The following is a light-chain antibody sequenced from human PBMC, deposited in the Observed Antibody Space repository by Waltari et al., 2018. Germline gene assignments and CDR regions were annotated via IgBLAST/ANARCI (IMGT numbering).Light chain of an antibody. J-gene: IGKJ1*01. CDR3: LQHNDYPYT. CDR2: DAS. Sequence: IQMTQSPSSVCGAVGARTPIACRATQGIRNDLNWYQQKPGKAPRRLIYDASTLQSGVPSRFSGSGSGTEFTLTISSLEPEDFATYYCLQHNDYPYTFGQGTKVDIK. CDR1: QGIRND. V-gene: IGKV1-17*01.